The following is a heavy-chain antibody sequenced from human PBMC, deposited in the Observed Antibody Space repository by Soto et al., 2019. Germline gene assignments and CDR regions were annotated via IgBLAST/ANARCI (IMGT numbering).Heavy chain of an antibody. CDR2: ISSSGSTI. Sequence: PXVSLRLSCAASGFTFSDYYMSWIRQAPGKGLEWVSYISSSGSTIYYADSVKGRFTISRDNAKNSLYLQMNSLRAEDTAVYYCASSVYYDYVWGSYRPFAIDYWGQGTLVTVSS. J-gene: IGHJ4*02. CDR1: GFTFSDYY. CDR3: ASSVYYDYVWGSYRPFAIDY. D-gene: IGHD3-16*02. V-gene: IGHV3-11*01.